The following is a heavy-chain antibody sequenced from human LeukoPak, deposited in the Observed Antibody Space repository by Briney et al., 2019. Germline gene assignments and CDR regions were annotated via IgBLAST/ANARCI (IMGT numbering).Heavy chain of an antibody. Sequence: SETLCLTCTVSGGSISSHYWSWIRQPPGRGLEWIGYIYYSGSTNYNPSLKSRVTISVDTSKNQFSLKLSTVTAADTAMYACERDPGARRGYYFDYWGQGNLVTVSS. CDR3: ERDPGARRGYYFDY. CDR1: GGSISSHY. CDR2: IYYSGST. J-gene: IGHJ4*02. D-gene: IGHD7-27*01. V-gene: IGHV4-59*11.